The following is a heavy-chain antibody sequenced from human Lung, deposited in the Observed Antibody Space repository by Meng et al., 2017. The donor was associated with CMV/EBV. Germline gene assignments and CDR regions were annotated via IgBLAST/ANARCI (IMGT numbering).Heavy chain of an antibody. Sequence: ASVXVSCKASGYTFTAHYFHWVRQAPGQGLEWMGWIHPHRGDTNYAQQFQGRVTLTRDTSINTGYMELTRLTSDDTAVYYCARDNNWGPDYWGQGTLVPVSS. CDR2: IHPHRGDT. CDR3: ARDNNWGPDY. J-gene: IGHJ4*02. V-gene: IGHV1-2*02. CDR1: GYTFTAHY. D-gene: IGHD7-27*01.